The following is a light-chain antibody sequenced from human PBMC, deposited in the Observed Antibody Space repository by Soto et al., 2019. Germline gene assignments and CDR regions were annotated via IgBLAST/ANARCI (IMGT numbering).Light chain of an antibody. CDR2: EVS. V-gene: IGLV2-23*02. J-gene: IGLJ3*02. CDR3: CSYAGSSTWV. Sequence: QSALTQPASVSGSPGQSITISCTGTSSDVGSYNLVSWYQQHPGKATKLMIYEVSKRPSVVSNRFSGSKSGNTASLTISGLQAEDEADYYCCSYAGSSTWVFGGGTKLTVL. CDR1: SSDVGSYNL.